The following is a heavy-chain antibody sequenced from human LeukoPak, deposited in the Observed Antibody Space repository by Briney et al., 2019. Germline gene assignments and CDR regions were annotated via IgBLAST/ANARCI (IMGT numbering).Heavy chain of an antibody. CDR2: INHSGST. D-gene: IGHD7-27*01. Sequence: PSETLSLTCAVYGGSFSGYYWSWIRQPPGKGLEWIGEINHSGSTNYNPSLKSRVTISVDTSKNQFSLKLSSVTAADTAVYFCARLDWGSGGSGSFDHWGQGTLVTVSS. J-gene: IGHJ4*02. CDR1: GGSFSGYY. V-gene: IGHV4-34*01. CDR3: ARLDWGSGGSGSFDH.